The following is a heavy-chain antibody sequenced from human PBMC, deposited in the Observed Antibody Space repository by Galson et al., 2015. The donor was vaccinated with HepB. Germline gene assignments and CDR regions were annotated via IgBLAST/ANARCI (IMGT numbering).Heavy chain of an antibody. V-gene: IGHV3-33*01. J-gene: IGHJ2*01. CDR3: ARETVVLNWSFDL. D-gene: IGHD2-15*01. Sequence: SLRLSCAASGFNFRSHGIHWVRQAPGRGLEWVACIWHDGSNQHYADSVKGRFTISRDNSIYTMYLQMNSLRVEDTAVYYCARETVVLNWSFDLWGRGTLVTVSS. CDR2: IWHDGSNQ. CDR1: GFNFRSHG.